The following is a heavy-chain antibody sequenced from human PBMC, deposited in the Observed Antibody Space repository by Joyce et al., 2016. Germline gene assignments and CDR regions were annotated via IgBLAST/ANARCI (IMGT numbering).Heavy chain of an antibody. CDR3: ARQWGYYDSSGYYSGDAFDI. J-gene: IGHJ3*02. D-gene: IGHD3-22*01. CDR2: ISYSGRT. Sequence: QLQLQESGPGLVKPSETLSLTCTVSGGSISSSSYYWGWLRQPPGKGLEWIGIISYSGRTYYNPSLRCRVTISVDTSKNQFSLKLSYVTAADTAVFYCARQWGYYDSSGYYSGDAFDIWGQETMVTVSS. CDR1: GGSISSSSYY. V-gene: IGHV4-39*01.